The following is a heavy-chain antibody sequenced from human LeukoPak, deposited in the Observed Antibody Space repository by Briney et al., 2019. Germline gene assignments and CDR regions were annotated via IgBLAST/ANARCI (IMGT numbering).Heavy chain of an antibody. V-gene: IGHV3-15*07. CDR2: IKSKTDGGTT. CDR1: GFTFSDVW. J-gene: IGHJ4*02. Sequence: GGSLRLSCAASGFTFSDVWLNWVRQAPGKGLEWVGRIKSKTDGGTTDYAAPVKGRFTISRDDSKNTLYLQMNSLKTEDTAVYYCTTEVRVPTYYFDYWGQGTLVTVSS. D-gene: IGHD1-1*01. CDR3: TTEVRVPTYYFDY.